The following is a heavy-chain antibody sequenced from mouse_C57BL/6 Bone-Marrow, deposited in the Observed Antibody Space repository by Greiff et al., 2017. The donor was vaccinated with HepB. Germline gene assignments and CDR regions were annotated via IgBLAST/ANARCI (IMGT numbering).Heavy chain of an antibody. CDR3: ARPLPTYWYFDV. V-gene: IGHV5-12*01. CDR1: GFTFSDYY. Sequence: EVKLVESGGGLVQPGGSLKLSCAASGFTFSDYYMYWVRQTPEKRLEWVAYISNGGGSTYYPDTVKGRFTISRDNAKNTLYLQMSRLKSEDTAMYYCARPLPTYWYFDVWGTGTTVTVSS. CDR2: ISNGGGST. J-gene: IGHJ1*03. D-gene: IGHD2-1*01.